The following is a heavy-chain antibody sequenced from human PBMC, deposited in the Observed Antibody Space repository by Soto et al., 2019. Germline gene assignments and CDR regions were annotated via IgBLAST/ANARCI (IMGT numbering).Heavy chain of an antibody. V-gene: IGHV4-59*01. CDR3: ARVLSSSSWYWFDP. D-gene: IGHD6-13*01. CDR1: GGSMRNYY. J-gene: IGHJ5*02. CDR2: IYGSGNT. Sequence: SETLSLTCSVSGGSMRNYYWSWIRQPPGKGLEWIGYIYGSGNTNYNPSLKSRVTISVDTAKNQFSLKLSSVTAADTAVYYCARVLSSSSWYWFDPWGQGTLVTSP.